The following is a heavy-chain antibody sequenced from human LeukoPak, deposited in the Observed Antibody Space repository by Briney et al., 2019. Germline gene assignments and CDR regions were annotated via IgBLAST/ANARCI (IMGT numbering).Heavy chain of an antibody. D-gene: IGHD3-16*02. CDR2: INHSGST. J-gene: IGHJ4*02. Sequence: SETLSLTCAVYGGSFSGYYWSWIRQPPGKGLEWIGEINHSGSTNYNPSLKSRVTISVDTSKNQFSLKLSSVTAADTAVYYCARGQGDYVWGSYRYNPHYFDYWGQGTLVTVSS. CDR1: GGSFSGYY. V-gene: IGHV4-34*01. CDR3: ARGQGDYVWGSYRYNPHYFDY.